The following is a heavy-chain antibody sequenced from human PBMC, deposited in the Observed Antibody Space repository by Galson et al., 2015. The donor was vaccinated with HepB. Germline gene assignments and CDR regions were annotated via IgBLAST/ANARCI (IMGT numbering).Heavy chain of an antibody. D-gene: IGHD3-16*01. J-gene: IGHJ4*02. CDR3: ARTFYFDY. CDR2: LSSHGDNE. Sequence: SLRLSCAASGFTFSSYAMNWVRKAPGKGQEWVAVLSSHGDNEYYADSVKGRFTISRNNSENTVYLQMHSLRVEDTAVYYCARTFYFDYWGQGTLVTVSS. V-gene: IGHV3-30*04. CDR1: GFTFSSYA.